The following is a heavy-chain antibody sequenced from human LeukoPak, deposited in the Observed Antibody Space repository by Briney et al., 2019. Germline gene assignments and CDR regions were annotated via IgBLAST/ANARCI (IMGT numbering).Heavy chain of an antibody. CDR3: APSRTFDY. J-gene: IGHJ4*02. V-gene: IGHV3-23*01. Sequence: PGGSLRLSCAASRYTFSNYVASWGCQAPGKGLEWVSVISGNGVSTNYADSVKGRFTISRDNSKNTVFLQMNSLRDEDTAVCNCAPSRTFDYWGQGSLVTVSS. CDR2: ISGNGVST. D-gene: IGHD2-8*01. CDR1: RYTFSNYV.